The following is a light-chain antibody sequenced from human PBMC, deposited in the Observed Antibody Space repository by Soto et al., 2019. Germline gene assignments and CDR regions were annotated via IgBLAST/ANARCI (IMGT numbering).Light chain of an antibody. J-gene: IGKJ4*01. CDR2: TTS. CDR3: QQSSSTPQT. CDR1: QSISNF. Sequence: DIQMTQSPSSLSASVGDRVTITCRASQSISNFLNWYQQKPGIAPRLLIHTTSSLQSGVPSRFSGSGSGTDFTLTISSLQPEDFATYYCQQSSSTPQTFGGGTKVEIK. V-gene: IGKV1-39*01.